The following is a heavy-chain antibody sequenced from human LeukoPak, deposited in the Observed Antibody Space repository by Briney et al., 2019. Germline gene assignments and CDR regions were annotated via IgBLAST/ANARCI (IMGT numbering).Heavy chain of an antibody. J-gene: IGHJ4*02. D-gene: IGHD1-26*01. CDR1: EYTFTDFY. CDR3: ARDAWLVGTTNLYYFDY. CDR2: INPNSGGT. V-gene: IGHV1-2*02. Sequence: ASVKVSCKASEYTFTDFYMHWVRQAPGQGLEWMGWINPNSGGTNDAQKYRGMVTMTRDPSISTSNMELSRLTSDDSAVYYWARDAWLVGTTNLYYFDYWGQGTLVTVSS.